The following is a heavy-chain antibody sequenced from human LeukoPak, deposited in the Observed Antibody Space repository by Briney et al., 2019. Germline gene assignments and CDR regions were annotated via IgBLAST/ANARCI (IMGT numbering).Heavy chain of an antibody. J-gene: IGHJ4*02. D-gene: IGHD3-16*01. Sequence: GGSLRLSCVASGFMFNKYGMSWVRQAPGKGLEWVSTITTSDGNTYYADSVKGRFTVSRDNSKNTLFLQMNSLRAEDTAVYYCAKDGGLWVSAHWGDSWGRGTLVTVSS. CDR2: ITTSDGNT. CDR1: GFMFNKYG. V-gene: IGHV3-23*01. CDR3: AKDGGLWVSAHWGDS.